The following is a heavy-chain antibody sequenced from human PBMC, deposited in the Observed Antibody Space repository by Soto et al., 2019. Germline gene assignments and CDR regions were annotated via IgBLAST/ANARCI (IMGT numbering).Heavy chain of an antibody. J-gene: IGHJ4*02. D-gene: IGHD3-22*01. CDR1: GYSFPDYS. CDR2: ITVYNGHT. CDR3: ARGKRGYLRYVEY. Sequence: ASVKVSCKTSGYSFPDYSINWVRQAPGQGLEWLGWITVYNGHTNYAPSLQGRVTISTDTATSTVYMELTTLRSDDTAVYYCARGKRGYLRYVEYWGQGSPVTV. V-gene: IGHV1-18*01.